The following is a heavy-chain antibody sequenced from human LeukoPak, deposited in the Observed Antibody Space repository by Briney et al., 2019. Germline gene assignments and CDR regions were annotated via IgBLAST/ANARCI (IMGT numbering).Heavy chain of an antibody. CDR3: VRDLEYSSSSVSGRSFDY. Sequence: PGGSLRLSCAASGFTFSSYAMSWVRQAPGKGLEWVSAISGSGGSTYYADSVKGRFTISRDNAQNSLYLQMNSLRAEDTAVYYCVRDLEYSSSSVSGRSFDYWGQGTLVTVSS. D-gene: IGHD6-6*01. J-gene: IGHJ4*02. CDR2: ISGSGGST. V-gene: IGHV3-23*01. CDR1: GFTFSSYA.